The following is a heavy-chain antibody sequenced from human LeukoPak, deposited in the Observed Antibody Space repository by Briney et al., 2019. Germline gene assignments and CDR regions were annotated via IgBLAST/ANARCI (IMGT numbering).Heavy chain of an antibody. Sequence: SETLTLTCTVCGGSISAYYWSWLRQPPGKELQWIGFIYNSATTRYNPSLRSRVTMSLDTSKNQFSLRLNSVTAADTAVYFCTTTGGSSTDPVFDPWGQGTLVTVSS. CDR3: TTTGGSSTDPVFDP. J-gene: IGHJ5*02. V-gene: IGHV4-59*03. CDR1: GGSISAYY. CDR2: IYNSATT. D-gene: IGHD6-13*01.